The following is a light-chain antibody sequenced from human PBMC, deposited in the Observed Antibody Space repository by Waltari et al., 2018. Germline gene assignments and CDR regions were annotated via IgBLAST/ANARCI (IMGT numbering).Light chain of an antibody. Sequence: QSVLTQPPSVSAAPGQRVTIPCSGSSSHIGIHYASSYRQFPGTAPKLLIYDEDKRPSGIPDRFSASKSGTSATLDITGLQTGDEADYYCGTWDNALTGWVFGGGTKLTVV. CDR1: SSHIGIHY. CDR3: GTWDNALTGWV. CDR2: DED. J-gene: IGLJ3*02. V-gene: IGLV1-51*01.